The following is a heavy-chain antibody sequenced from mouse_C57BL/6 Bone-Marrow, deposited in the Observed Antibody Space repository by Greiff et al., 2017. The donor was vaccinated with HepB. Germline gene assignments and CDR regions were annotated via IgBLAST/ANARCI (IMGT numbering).Heavy chain of an antibody. D-gene: IGHD2-4*01. J-gene: IGHJ4*01. CDR1: GFNIKDDY. Sequence: EVQLQQSGAELVRPGASVKLSCTASGFNIKDDYMHWVKQRPEQGLEWIGWIDPENGDTEYASKFQGKATITADTSSNTAYLQLSSLTSEDTAVYYCTTSPLYYDYPFYAMDYWGQGTSVTVSS. V-gene: IGHV14-4*01. CDR2: IDPENGDT. CDR3: TTSPLYYDYPFYAMDY.